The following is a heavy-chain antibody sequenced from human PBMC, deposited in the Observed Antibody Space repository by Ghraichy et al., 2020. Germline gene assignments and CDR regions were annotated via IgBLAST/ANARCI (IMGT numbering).Heavy chain of an antibody. CDR2: ITSSGKFI. CDR1: EFTLSSDS. Sequence: GGSLRLSWTASEFTLSSDSINWVRQAPGKGLEWISYITSSGKFISYADSVKGRFTVSRDNARNALYLQMNSLRGEDTAVYYCARASAVVRFYYYAALDVWGQGTTVTISS. J-gene: IGHJ6*02. D-gene: IGHD3-22*01. V-gene: IGHV3-48*01. CDR3: ARASAVVRFYYYAALDV.